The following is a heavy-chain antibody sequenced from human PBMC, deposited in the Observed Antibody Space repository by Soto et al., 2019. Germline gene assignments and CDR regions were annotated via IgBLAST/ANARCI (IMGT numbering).Heavy chain of an antibody. V-gene: IGHV3-64D*06. CDR2: ISSNGGST. D-gene: IGHD3-16*02. CDR3: VKGSLITFGGVIERNAFDI. Sequence: GGVLRLSCSASGFTFSSYAMHWVRQATGKGLEYVSAISSNGGSTYYADSVKGRFTISRDNSKNTLYLQMSSLRAEDTAVYYCVKGSLITFGGVIERNAFDIWGQGTMVTVSS. CDR1: GFTFSSYA. J-gene: IGHJ3*02.